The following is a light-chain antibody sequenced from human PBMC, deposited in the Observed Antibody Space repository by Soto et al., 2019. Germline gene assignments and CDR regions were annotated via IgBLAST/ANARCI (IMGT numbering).Light chain of an antibody. CDR1: QTVSSS. V-gene: IGKV3-11*01. J-gene: IGKJ1*01. Sequence: EIVLTHSPATLSLSPWERATLSCRASQTVSSSLAWYQQKPGQAPRLLIYEASNRATGIPARFSGSGSGADFTLAIRRLEPEDFAVYYCHQFGYSPRTFGQGTKVDIK. CDR2: EAS. CDR3: HQFGYSPRT.